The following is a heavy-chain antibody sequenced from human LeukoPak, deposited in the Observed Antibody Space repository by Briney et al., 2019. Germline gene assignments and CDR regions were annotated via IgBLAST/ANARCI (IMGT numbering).Heavy chain of an antibody. D-gene: IGHD3-3*01. J-gene: IGHJ4*02. Sequence: ASVKVSCKASGGTFSSYTISWVRQAPGQGLEWMGGIIPIFGTANYAQKFQGRVTIPTDESTRPAYMELSSLRSEHTAVYYCASAITIFGVAEREGYFDYWGQGTLATVSS. CDR2: IIPIFGTA. CDR3: ASAITIFGVAEREGYFDY. V-gene: IGHV1-69*05. CDR1: GGTFSSYT.